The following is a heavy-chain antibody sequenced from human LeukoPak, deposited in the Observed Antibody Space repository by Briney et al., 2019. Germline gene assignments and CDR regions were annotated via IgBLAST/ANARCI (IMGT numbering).Heavy chain of an antibody. V-gene: IGHV3-74*01. D-gene: IGHD2-15*01. Sequence: GGSLRLSCGASGFTFGTYWMHWVRQAPGKGLVWVSGINSDGGTTTYADSVRGRFIISRDNDKNSLYLQMNSVRAEDTAVYYCAREEQIFSYYMDVWGKGTTVTVSS. J-gene: IGHJ6*03. CDR2: INSDGGTT. CDR3: AREEQIFSYYMDV. CDR1: GFTFGTYW.